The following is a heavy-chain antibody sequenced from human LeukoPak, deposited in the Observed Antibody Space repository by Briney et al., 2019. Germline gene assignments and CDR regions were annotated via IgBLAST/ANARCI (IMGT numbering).Heavy chain of an antibody. CDR2: IYYSGST. Sequence: PSQTLSLTCTVSGGSISSGGYYWSWIRQHPGKGLEWIGYIYYSGSTYYNPSLKSRVTISVDTSENQFSLKLSSVTAADTAAYYCARGHSSSWYQSNYYYYYGMDVWGQGTTVTVSS. CDR1: GGSISSGGYY. J-gene: IGHJ6*02. V-gene: IGHV4-31*03. CDR3: ARGHSSSWYQSNYYYYYGMDV. D-gene: IGHD6-13*01.